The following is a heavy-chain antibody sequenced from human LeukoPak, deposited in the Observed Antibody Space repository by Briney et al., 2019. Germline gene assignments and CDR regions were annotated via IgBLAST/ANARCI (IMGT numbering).Heavy chain of an antibody. CDR1: GFSFSNYW. J-gene: IGHJ4*02. CDR3: ARVSWDWSTCYYCDY. V-gene: IGHV3-7*01. CDR2: IKQDGSEK. Sequence: GGSLRLSCAASGFSFSNYWMTWVRQAPGKGLEWVANIKQDGSEKYFVDSVKGRFTISRDNAKNSLYLQMSSLRAEDTAVYYCARVSWDWSTCYYCDYWGQGTLVTVSS. D-gene: IGHD3-3*01.